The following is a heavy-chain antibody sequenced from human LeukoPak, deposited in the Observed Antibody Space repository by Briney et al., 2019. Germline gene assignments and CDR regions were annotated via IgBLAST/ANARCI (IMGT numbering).Heavy chain of an antibody. CDR2: IYYSGST. CDR3: ARYSYGYVNWFDP. D-gene: IGHD5-18*01. V-gene: IGHV4-39*07. J-gene: IGHJ5*02. Sequence: PSETLSLTCTVSGGSISSSSYYWGWIRQPPGKGLEWIGSIYYSGSTYYNPSLKSRVTISVDTSKNQFSLKLCSVTAADTAVYYCARYSYGYVNWFDPWGQGTLVTVSS. CDR1: GGSISSSSYY.